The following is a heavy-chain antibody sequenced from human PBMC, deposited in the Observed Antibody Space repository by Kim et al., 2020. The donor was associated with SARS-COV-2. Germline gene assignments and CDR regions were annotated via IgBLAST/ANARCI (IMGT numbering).Heavy chain of an antibody. V-gene: IGHV3-7*01. CDR3: VVWRRGF. J-gene: IGHJ4*02. CDR1: GFTFSNYW. CDR2: IKEDGTVI. D-gene: IGHD3-16*01. Sequence: GGSLRLFCAASGFTFSNYWIHWVRQAPGKGLEWVANIKEDGTVIQYVDSVKGRFIVSRDNAQNSLFLQMNNLAAEDTAVYYCVVWRRGFWGPGTLVTVS.